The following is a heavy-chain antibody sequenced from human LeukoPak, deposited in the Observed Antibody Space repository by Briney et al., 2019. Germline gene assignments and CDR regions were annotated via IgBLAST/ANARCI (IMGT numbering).Heavy chain of an antibody. D-gene: IGHD5-18*01. V-gene: IGHV3-21*04. J-gene: IGHJ6*03. CDR3: AKDLLAMVGYMDV. Sequence: GGSLRLSCAASGFTFSSYAMHWVRQAPGKGLEWVSSLSSSSTYIYYADSMKGRFTISRDNAKNSLYLQMTSLRAEDTAMYYCAKDLLAMVGYMDVWGKGTTVTVSS. CDR2: LSSSSTYI. CDR1: GFTFSSYA.